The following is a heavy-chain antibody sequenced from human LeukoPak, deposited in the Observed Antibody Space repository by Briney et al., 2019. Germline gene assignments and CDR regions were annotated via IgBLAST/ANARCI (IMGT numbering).Heavy chain of an antibody. CDR1: GFTFSSYW. V-gene: IGHV3-7*01. CDR3: AREVWFGEPTPLFDY. J-gene: IGHJ4*02. D-gene: IGHD3-10*01. CDR2: IKQDGSEK. Sequence: GGSLRLSCAASGFTFSSYWMGWVRQAPGKGLEWVANIKQDGSEKYYVDSVKGRFTISRDNAKNSLYLQMNSLRAEDTAVYYCAREVWFGEPTPLFDYWGQGTLVTVSS.